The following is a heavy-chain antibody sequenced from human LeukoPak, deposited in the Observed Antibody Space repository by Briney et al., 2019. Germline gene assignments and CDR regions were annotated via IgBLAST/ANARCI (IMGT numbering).Heavy chain of an antibody. D-gene: IGHD6-13*01. CDR3: AKVISSSRGIGGY. J-gene: IGHJ4*02. CDR2: ICASGSST. Sequence: PGGSLRLSCAASGFTLSSYAMSWVRQAPGKGLEWVSAICASGSSTYYADSVKGRFTISRDTSKNTLYLQMNSLRAEDTAVYYCAKVISSSRGIGGYWGQGTLVTVSS. CDR1: GFTLSSYA. V-gene: IGHV3-23*01.